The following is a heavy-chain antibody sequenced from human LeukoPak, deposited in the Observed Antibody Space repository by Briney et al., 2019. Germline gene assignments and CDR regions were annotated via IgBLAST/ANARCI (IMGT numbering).Heavy chain of an antibody. CDR3: ARDWKDPAAFDI. D-gene: IGHD1-1*01. Sequence: GESLEISCKASGYTFTSFWIGWVRQMPGKGLEWMAIINPGDSDTRYSPSFQGQVTISADKSISTAYLQWSSLKASDTAMYYCARDWKDPAAFDIWGQGTMVTVSS. V-gene: IGHV5-51*01. CDR2: INPGDSDT. J-gene: IGHJ3*02. CDR1: GYTFTSFW.